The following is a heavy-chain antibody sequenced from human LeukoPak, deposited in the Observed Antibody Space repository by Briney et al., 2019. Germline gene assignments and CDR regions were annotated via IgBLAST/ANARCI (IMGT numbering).Heavy chain of an antibody. CDR3: ARGRSYVADY. CDR1: GYTFSSYD. V-gene: IGHV1-8*03. D-gene: IGHD2-8*01. CDR2: MNPNSGNT. Sequence: ASVKVSCKASGYTFSSYDINWVRQVTGQGLEWMGWMNPNSGNTGYAQRFQDRITITRNTSISTAYMELSSLRSEDTAVYYCARGRSYVADYWGQGTLVTVSS. J-gene: IGHJ4*02.